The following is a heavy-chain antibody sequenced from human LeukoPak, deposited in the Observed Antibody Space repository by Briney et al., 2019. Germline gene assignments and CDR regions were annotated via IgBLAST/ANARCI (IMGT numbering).Heavy chain of an antibody. CDR3: ARHIPVPPRIAVAGTRRVAYYGMDV. Sequence: SETLSLTCTVSGGSIISYYWSWIRQPAGKGLEWIGRIYTSGSTNYNPSLKSRVTMSVDTSKNQFSLKLSSVTAADTAVYYCARHIPVPPRIAVAGTRRVAYYGMDVWGHGTTVTVSS. J-gene: IGHJ6*02. V-gene: IGHV4-4*07. CDR2: IYTSGST. CDR1: GGSIISYY. D-gene: IGHD6-19*01.